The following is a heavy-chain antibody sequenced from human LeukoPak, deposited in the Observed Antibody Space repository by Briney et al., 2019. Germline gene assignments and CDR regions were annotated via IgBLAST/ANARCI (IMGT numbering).Heavy chain of an antibody. V-gene: IGHV3-30*04. J-gene: IGHJ4*02. CDR2: ISYDGSNK. CDR1: GFTFSSYA. D-gene: IGHD2-21*02. CDR3: ARDIPAYCGGDCYSGEKDY. Sequence: GGSLRLSCAASGFTFSSYAMHWVRQAPGKGLEWVAVISYDGSNKYYADSVKGRFTISRDNSKNTLYLQMNSLRAEDTAVYYCARDIPAYCGGDCYSGEKDYWSQGTLVTVSS.